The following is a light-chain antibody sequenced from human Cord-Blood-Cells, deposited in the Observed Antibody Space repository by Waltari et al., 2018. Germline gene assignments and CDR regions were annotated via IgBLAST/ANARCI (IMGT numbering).Light chain of an antibody. Sequence: EIVLTQSPGTLSLSPVERATLSCRASQSVSHSYLAWYQQKPGQAPRLLIYDASSRATGIPDRFSGSGSGTDFSLTISRLEPEDFAVYYCQQYGSSPPTFGQGTKGEIK. V-gene: IGKV3-20*01. CDR2: DAS. J-gene: IGKJ1*01. CDR1: QSVSHSY. CDR3: QQYGSSPPT.